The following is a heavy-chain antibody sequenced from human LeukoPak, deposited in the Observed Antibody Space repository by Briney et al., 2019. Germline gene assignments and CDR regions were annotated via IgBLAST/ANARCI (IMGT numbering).Heavy chain of an antibody. CDR2: IWYDGSYK. CDR3: ARDKSTSCYYFDY. J-gene: IGHJ4*02. CDR1: GXTFSSHG. Sequence: GGSLRLSCEASGXTFSSHGMHWVRQAPGKGLEWVAVIWYDGSYKYYADSVKGRFTISRDNSNSTLYLQMNSLRAEDTAVYYCARDKSTSCYYFDYWGQGALVTVSS. V-gene: IGHV3-33*08. D-gene: IGHD2-2*01.